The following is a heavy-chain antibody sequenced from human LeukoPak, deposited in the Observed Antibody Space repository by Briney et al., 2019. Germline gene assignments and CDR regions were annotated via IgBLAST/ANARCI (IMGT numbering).Heavy chain of an antibody. D-gene: IGHD6-13*01. J-gene: IGHJ4*02. Sequence: ASVKVSCKVSGYTLTELSMHWVRQAPGKGLEWMGGFDPEDGETIYAQKFQGRVIMTEDTSTDTAYMELSSLRSEDTAVYYCARAAAGTRFLAKGGFDYWGQGTLVTVSS. CDR1: GYTLTELS. CDR3: ARAAAGTRFLAKGGFDY. CDR2: FDPEDGET. V-gene: IGHV1-24*01.